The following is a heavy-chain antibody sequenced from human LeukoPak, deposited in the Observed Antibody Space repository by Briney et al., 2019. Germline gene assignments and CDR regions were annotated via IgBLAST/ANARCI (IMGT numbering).Heavy chain of an antibody. CDR3: AKASRQLVDRGYYFDY. V-gene: IGHV3-23*01. J-gene: IGHJ4*02. CDR2: ISVNGGST. CDR1: GFTFSSYA. D-gene: IGHD6-13*01. Sequence: PGGSLRLSCAASGFTFSSYAMSWVRQAPGKGLEWVSTISVNGGSTYCADSVKGRFTISRDNSENTLFLQMNSLRAEDTAVYYCAKASRQLVDRGYYFDYWGQGTLVTVSS.